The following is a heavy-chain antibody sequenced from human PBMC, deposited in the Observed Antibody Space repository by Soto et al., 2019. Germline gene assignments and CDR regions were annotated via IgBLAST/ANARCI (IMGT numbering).Heavy chain of an antibody. CDR3: ASGFAYYYDGSYYFDY. CDR1: GGSVSSGTYY. V-gene: IGHV4-61*01. Sequence: PSETLSLTCTVSGGSVSSGTYYWSWIRQPPGRGLEWIGYIYNSGSTNYNPSLKSRVTILVDTSKNQFSLKLSSVTAADTAVYYCASGFAYYYDGSYYFDYWGQGTLVTVSS. D-gene: IGHD3-22*01. J-gene: IGHJ4*02. CDR2: IYNSGST.